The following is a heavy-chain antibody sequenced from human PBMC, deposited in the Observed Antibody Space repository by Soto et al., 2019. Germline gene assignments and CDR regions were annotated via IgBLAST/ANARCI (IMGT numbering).Heavy chain of an antibody. J-gene: IGHJ6*02. CDR1: GGTFSSYA. Sequence: QVLLVQSGADVKKPGSSVKVSCKASGGTFSSYAISWVRQAPGQGLEWMGGIIPIFGKPNYAQKFQGRVTITADESTSTAYMELSSLRSEDTAVYYCAREYYYDSRESNYYVMDVWGQGTTVTVSS. D-gene: IGHD3-22*01. V-gene: IGHV1-69*01. CDR2: IIPIFGKP. CDR3: AREYYYDSRESNYYVMDV.